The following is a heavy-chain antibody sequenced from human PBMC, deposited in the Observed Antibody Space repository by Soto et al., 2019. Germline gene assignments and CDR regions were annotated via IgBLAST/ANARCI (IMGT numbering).Heavy chain of an antibody. CDR3: ARQGCSGGSCYSLDP. Sequence: GESLKISCKGSGYSFTSHWISWVRQMPGKGLEWMGRIDPSDSYTNYSPSFQGHVTISADKSISTAYLQWSSLKASDTAMYYCARQGCSGGSCYSLDPWGQGTLVTVSS. V-gene: IGHV5-10-1*01. CDR1: GYSFTSHW. D-gene: IGHD2-15*01. J-gene: IGHJ5*02. CDR2: IDPSDSYT.